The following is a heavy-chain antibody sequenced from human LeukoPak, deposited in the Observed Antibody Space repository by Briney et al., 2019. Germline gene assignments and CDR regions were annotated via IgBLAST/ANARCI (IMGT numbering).Heavy chain of an antibody. Sequence: GGSLRLSCAASGFTFSSYSMIWVRQAPGEGLEWVSYISSSSSTTYYADSVKGRFTISRDNAKNSLYLHMNSLRDEDTAVYYCAKDEWQWLAIDHWGQGTLVTVSS. CDR3: AKDEWQWLAIDH. CDR2: ISSSSSTT. D-gene: IGHD6-19*01. V-gene: IGHV3-48*02. J-gene: IGHJ4*02. CDR1: GFTFSSYS.